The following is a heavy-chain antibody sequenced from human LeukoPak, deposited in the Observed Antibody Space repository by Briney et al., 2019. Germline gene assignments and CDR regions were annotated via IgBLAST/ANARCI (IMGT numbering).Heavy chain of an antibody. V-gene: IGHV4-39*01. CDR3: ARFGSGSYYGPYYFDY. CDR2: IYYSEST. CDR1: GGSISSSSYY. J-gene: IGHJ4*02. D-gene: IGHD1-26*01. Sequence: SETLSLTCTVSGGSISSSSYYWGWIRQPPGKGLEWIGSIYYSESTYYNPSLKSRVTISVDTSKNQFSLKLSSVTAADTAVYYCARFGSGSYYGPYYFDYWGQGTLVTVSS.